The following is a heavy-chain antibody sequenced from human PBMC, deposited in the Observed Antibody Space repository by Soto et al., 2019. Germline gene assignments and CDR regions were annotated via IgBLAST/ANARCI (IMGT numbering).Heavy chain of an antibody. CDR1: DGSISSGGYS. CDR2: MYHSGST. D-gene: IGHD4-4*01. J-gene: IGHJ5*02. Sequence: SETLSLTCAVSDGSISSGGYSWSWIRQPPGKGLEWIGYMYHSGSTYYNPSLKSRVTISIDRSKNQFSLKLSSVTAADTAVYYCARLGNYYQSLDPWGPGTLVTVSS. CDR3: ARLGNYYQSLDP. V-gene: IGHV4-30-2*01.